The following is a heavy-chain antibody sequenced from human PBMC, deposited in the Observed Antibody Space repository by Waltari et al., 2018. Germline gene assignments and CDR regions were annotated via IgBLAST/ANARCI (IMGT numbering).Heavy chain of an antibody. CDR2: FDPEDGET. Sequence: QVQLVQSGAEVKKPGASVKVSCKVSGYTLTELSMHWLRQAPGNGLEWMGGFDPEDGETIYAQKFQGRVTMTEDTSTDTAYMELSSLRSEDTAVYYCATITRGSYYYYYGMDVWGQGTTVTVSS. J-gene: IGHJ6*02. CDR1: GYTLTELS. D-gene: IGHD1-26*01. V-gene: IGHV1-24*01. CDR3: ATITRGSYYYYYGMDV.